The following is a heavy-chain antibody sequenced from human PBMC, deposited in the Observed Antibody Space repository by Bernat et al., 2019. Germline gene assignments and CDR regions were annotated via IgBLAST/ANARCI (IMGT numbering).Heavy chain of an antibody. CDR2: LSSSSSYI. Sequence: EVQLVESGGGLVKPGGSLRLSCAASGSTFSSYSMNWVRQAPGKGLEWVSSLSSSSSYIYSADSVKGRFTISRDNAKNSLYLQMNSLRAEDTAVYYCARDKVGSYYDSSGFVDYWGQGTLVTVSS. J-gene: IGHJ4*02. D-gene: IGHD3-22*01. V-gene: IGHV3-21*01. CDR1: GSTFSSYS. CDR3: ARDKVGSYYDSSGFVDY.